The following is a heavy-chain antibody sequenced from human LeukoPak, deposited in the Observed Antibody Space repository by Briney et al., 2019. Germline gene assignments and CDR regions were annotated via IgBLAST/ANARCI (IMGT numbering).Heavy chain of an antibody. Sequence: SETLSLTCAVSGYSISSGYYWGWIRQPPGKGLEWIGSIYHSGSTYYNPSLKSRVTISVDTSKNQFSLKLSSVTAADTAVYYCARHLLWFGELLPNWFDPWGQGTLVTVSS. D-gene: IGHD3-10*01. J-gene: IGHJ5*02. CDR2: IYHSGST. CDR1: GYSISSGYY. V-gene: IGHV4-38-2*01. CDR3: ARHLLWFGELLPNWFDP.